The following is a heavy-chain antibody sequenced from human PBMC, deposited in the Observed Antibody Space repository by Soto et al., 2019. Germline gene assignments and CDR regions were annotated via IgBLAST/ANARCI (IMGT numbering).Heavy chain of an antibody. Sequence: QITLKESGPTLVKPTQTLTLTCTFSGFSLSTSGVGVGWIRQPPGKALEWLALIYWDDDKRYSSSLKSRLTITKDTSKNQVVLTMTNMDPVDTATYYCAHLTTVTTLYSFDYWGQGTLVTVSS. D-gene: IGHD4-17*01. J-gene: IGHJ4*02. CDR3: AHLTTVTTLYSFDY. V-gene: IGHV2-5*02. CDR2: IYWDDDK. CDR1: GFSLSTSGVG.